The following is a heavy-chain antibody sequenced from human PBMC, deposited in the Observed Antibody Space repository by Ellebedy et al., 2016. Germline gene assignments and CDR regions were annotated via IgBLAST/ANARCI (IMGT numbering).Heavy chain of an antibody. Sequence: GGSLRLXXAASGFTFSSHSMNWVRQAPGKGLEWVSFISYSSTYIQFTDSVKGRFTISRDNAKNSLYLQMDSLRAEDTAVYYCVRDRGGRQGAAGTFDYWGQGTLVTVSS. V-gene: IGHV3-21*01. CDR1: GFTFSSHS. J-gene: IGHJ4*02. CDR3: VRDRGGRQGAAGTFDY. D-gene: IGHD6-13*01. CDR2: ISYSSTYI.